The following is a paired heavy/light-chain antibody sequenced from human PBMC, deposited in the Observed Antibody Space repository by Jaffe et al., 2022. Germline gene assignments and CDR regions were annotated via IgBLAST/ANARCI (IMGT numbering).Light chain of an antibody. CDR1: SSDVGGYNY. CDR3: SSYTSSSTLFV. V-gene: IGLV2-14*01. J-gene: IGLJ1*01. CDR2: EVS. Sequence: QSALTQPASVSGSPGQSITISCTGTSSDVGGYNYVSWYQQHPGKAPKLMIYEVSNRPSGVSNRFSGSKSGNTASLTISGLQAEDEADYYCSSYTSSSTLFVFGTGTKVTVL.
Heavy chain of an antibody. V-gene: IGHV3-48*03. CDR1: GFTFSSYE. CDR2: ISSSGSTI. J-gene: IGHJ4*02. D-gene: IGHD3-16*02. Sequence: EVQLVESGGGLVQPGGSLRLSCAASGFTFSSYEMNWVRQAPGKGLEWVSYISSSGSTIYYADSVKGRFTISRDNAKNSLYLQMNSLRAEDTAVYYCARVAVSYDYVWGSYRAFDYWGQGTLVTVSS. CDR3: ARVAVSYDYVWGSYRAFDY.